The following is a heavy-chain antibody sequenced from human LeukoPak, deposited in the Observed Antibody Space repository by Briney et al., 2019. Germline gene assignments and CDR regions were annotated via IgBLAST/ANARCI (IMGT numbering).Heavy chain of an antibody. J-gene: IGHJ5*02. V-gene: IGHV4-4*07. CDR3: AREVAATGTRCFDP. CDR1: GGSISTYY. D-gene: IGHD1/OR15-1a*01. Sequence: KPSETLSLTCIVSGGSISTYYWSWIRQPAGKGLEWIGRIHTSGSTNYNPSLKSRVTMSVDTSENQFSLKLTSVTAADTAVYYCAREVAATGTRCFDPWGQGTLVTVSS. CDR2: IHTSGST.